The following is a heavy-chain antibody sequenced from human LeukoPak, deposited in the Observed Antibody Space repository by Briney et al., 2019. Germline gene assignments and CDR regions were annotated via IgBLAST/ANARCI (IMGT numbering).Heavy chain of an antibody. Sequence: PGRSLRLSCAASGFTFSNHGMHGVRLAPGKGLEWVALVSFDGSNQYYADSVKGRFTISRDNSKNTLYLQMNSLRAEDTAVYYCANFRGGDSSGYYEHWGQGTLVSVSS. J-gene: IGHJ1*01. CDR3: ANFRGGDSSGYYEH. CDR1: GFTFSNHG. D-gene: IGHD3-22*01. V-gene: IGHV3-33*06. CDR2: VSFDGSNQ.